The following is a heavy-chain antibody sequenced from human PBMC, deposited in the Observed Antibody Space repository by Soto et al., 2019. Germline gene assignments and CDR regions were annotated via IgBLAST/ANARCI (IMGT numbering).Heavy chain of an antibody. CDR1: GNTFTGYY. CDR2: INPNTGGT. J-gene: IGHJ4*02. CDR3: ARIGTYVVDN. D-gene: IGHD1-26*01. Sequence: QVQLVQSGADVKKPGASVKVSCKASGNTFTGYYIHWVRQAPGQGLEWMGWINPNTGGTNYAHKFQGWVTMTRDTSISTPYMELSRLKSDDTAVYYCARIGTYVVDNWGQGTLVTVAS. V-gene: IGHV1-2*04.